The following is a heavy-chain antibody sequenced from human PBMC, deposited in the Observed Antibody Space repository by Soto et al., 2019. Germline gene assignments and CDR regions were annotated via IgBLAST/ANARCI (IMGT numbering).Heavy chain of an antibody. Sequence: GGSLRLSCAVSGFTFSTYSMTWVRQAPGKGLEWVSYISSSSSVIYYADSVKGRITVSRDNAKNSLYLQMHSLKAEDTAVYYCARYLIIPRAFDIWGQGTTVTVSS. D-gene: IGHD2-21*01. CDR2: ISSSSSVI. CDR1: GFTFSTYS. CDR3: ARYLIIPRAFDI. J-gene: IGHJ3*02. V-gene: IGHV3-48*04.